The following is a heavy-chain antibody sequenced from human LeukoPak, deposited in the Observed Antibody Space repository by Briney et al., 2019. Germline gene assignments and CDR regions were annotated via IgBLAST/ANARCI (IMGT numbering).Heavy chain of an antibody. J-gene: IGHJ4*02. CDR1: GYTFTGYY. V-gene: IGHV1-2*06. Sequence: ASVTVSCKASGYTFTGYYMHWVRQAPGQGLEWMGRINPNSGGTNYAQKFQGRVTMTRDTSISTAYMELSRLRSDDTAVYYCARSTPVAGTIAYDYWGQGTLVTVSS. D-gene: IGHD6-19*01. CDR3: ARSTPVAGTIAYDY. CDR2: INPNSGGT.